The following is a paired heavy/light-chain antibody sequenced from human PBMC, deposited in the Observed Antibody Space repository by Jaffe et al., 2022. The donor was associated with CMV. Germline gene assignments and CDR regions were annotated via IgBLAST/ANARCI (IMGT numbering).Heavy chain of an antibody. D-gene: IGHD6-19*01. Sequence: QVQLQQSGPGLVKPSQTLSLTCAISGDSVSSNSAAWNWIRQSPSRGLEWLGRTYYRSKWYNDYAVSVKSRITINPDTSKNQFSLQLNSVTPEDTAVYYCARELASNRAVAGTRIRTAWFDPWGQGTLVTVSS. J-gene: IGHJ5*02. CDR2: TYYRSKWYN. CDR3: ARELASNRAVAGTRIRTAWFDP. V-gene: IGHV6-1*01. CDR1: GDSVSSNSAA.
Light chain of an antibody. CDR2: LGS. V-gene: IGKV2-28*01. Sequence: DIVMTQSPLSLPVTPGEPASISCRSSQSLLHSNGYNYLDWYLQKPGQSPQLLIYLGSNRASGVPDRFSGSGSGTDFTLKISRVEAEDVGVYYCMQALQTSYTFGQGTKLEIK. J-gene: IGKJ2*01. CDR1: QSLLHSNGYNY. CDR3: MQALQTSYT.